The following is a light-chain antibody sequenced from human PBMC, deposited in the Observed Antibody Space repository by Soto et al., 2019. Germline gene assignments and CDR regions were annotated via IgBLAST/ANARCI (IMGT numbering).Light chain of an antibody. Sequence: EIVLTQSPGTLSLSPGERATLSCRASQSVSSSYLAWYQQKPGQAPRLLIYGASSRATGIPDRFSGSGSGTDFTLTISRLEPEDFAVYYCQQYCSSPRSITFGQGTRLAIK. CDR1: QSVSSSY. CDR2: GAS. J-gene: IGKJ5*01. V-gene: IGKV3-20*01. CDR3: QQYCSSPRSIT.